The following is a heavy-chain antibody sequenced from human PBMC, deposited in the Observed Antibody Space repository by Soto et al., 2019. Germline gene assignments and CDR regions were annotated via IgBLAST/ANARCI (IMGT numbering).Heavy chain of an antibody. CDR1: GFTLGNYW. J-gene: IGHJ3*02. Sequence: GGSLRLSCVASGFTLGNYWMAWVRQTPGKGLEFVANIREDGNEINYVDSVKGRFTISRDNAKNSLFLQMNSLRDEDTAVYYCGTDQWGGAFDIGGQGTMVT. CDR2: IREDGNEI. D-gene: IGHD3-10*01. CDR3: GTDQWGGAFDI. V-gene: IGHV3-7*01.